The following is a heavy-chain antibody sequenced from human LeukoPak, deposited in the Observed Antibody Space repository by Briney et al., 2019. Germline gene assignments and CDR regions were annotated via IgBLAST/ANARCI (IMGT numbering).Heavy chain of an antibody. CDR3: ARAGTYSGYKVFDT. CDR2: IGTDGSSE. J-gene: IGHJ5*02. Sequence: SGGSLRLSCAASRFIFSNYYMSWIRQTPGKGLEWIANIGTDGSSENYADSAKGRFTISRDNARNSLFLQMSSLSVEDTAVYFCARAGTYSGYKVFDTWGQGTLVTVAS. D-gene: IGHD5-12*01. V-gene: IGHV3-11*01. CDR1: RFIFSNYY.